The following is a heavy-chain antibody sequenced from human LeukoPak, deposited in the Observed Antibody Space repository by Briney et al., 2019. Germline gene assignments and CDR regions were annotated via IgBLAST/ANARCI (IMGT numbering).Heavy chain of an antibody. J-gene: IGHJ4*02. V-gene: IGHV4-39*07. D-gene: IGHD1-26*01. Sequence: KSSETLSLTCIVSGGSISSGTYYWGWIRQPPGKGLEWIGRIYTSGSTSYNPSLKSRVTMSVDTSKNQFSLKLSSVTAADTAMYYCARDWSGSYKDYWGQGTLVTVSS. CDR2: IYTSGST. CDR1: GGSISSGTYY. CDR3: ARDWSGSYKDY.